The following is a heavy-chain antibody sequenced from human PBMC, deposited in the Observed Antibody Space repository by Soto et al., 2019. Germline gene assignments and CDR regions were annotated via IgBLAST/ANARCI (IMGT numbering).Heavy chain of an antibody. CDR2: IIVSGGST. V-gene: IGHV3-23*01. J-gene: IGHJ4*02. CDR3: AKGVGCSSTSCYAIDS. CDR1: GFTFSSYA. D-gene: IGHD2-2*01. Sequence: EVQLLESGGGLVQPGGSLRLSCAASGFTFSSYAMSWVRQAPGKGLEWVSAIIVSGGSTYYADSVKGRFTISRDNSKNTLYLQMNSLRAEDTAVYYCAKGVGCSSTSCYAIDSWGQGTLVTVSS.